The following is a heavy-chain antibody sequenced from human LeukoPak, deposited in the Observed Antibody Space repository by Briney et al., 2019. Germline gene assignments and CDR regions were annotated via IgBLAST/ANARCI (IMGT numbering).Heavy chain of an antibody. V-gene: IGHV3-21*01. J-gene: IGHJ4*02. CDR2: ISTSSYI. Sequence: GGSLRLSCVASGFTFSTYSMNWVRQAPGKGLEWVSFISTSSYIYYADSVKGRFTISRDNAKNSLSLHMNSLRAEDTAVYYCARDPAAVSSGSTMFAHWGQGTLVTVSS. CDR1: GFTFSTYS. CDR3: ARDPAAVSSGSTMFAH. D-gene: IGHD3-22*01.